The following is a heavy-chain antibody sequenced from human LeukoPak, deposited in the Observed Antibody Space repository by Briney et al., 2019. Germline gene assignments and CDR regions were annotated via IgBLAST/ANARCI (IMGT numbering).Heavy chain of an antibody. D-gene: IGHD3-3*02. Sequence: ASVKVSCKASGYTFTGYSMHWVRQAPGQGLEWMGWISPNRGDTNYAQNFQGRVTMTRDTSISTVYMDLSSLTSDDTAVYYCARSISNWYLDVWGRGTLVTVSS. J-gene: IGHJ2*01. CDR2: ISPNRGDT. CDR3: ARSISNWYLDV. CDR1: GYTFTGYS. V-gene: IGHV1-2*02.